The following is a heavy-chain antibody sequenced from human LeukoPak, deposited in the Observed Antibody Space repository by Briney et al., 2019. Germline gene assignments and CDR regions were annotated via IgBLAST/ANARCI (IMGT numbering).Heavy chain of an antibody. D-gene: IGHD3-16*01. Sequence: SETLSLTCTVSGGSISSSSYYWGWIRQPPGKGLEWIGSIYYSGSTYYNPSLKSRVTISVDTSKNQFSLKLSSVTAADTAVYYCACFSAGLGWGQGTLVTVSS. CDR3: ACFSAGLG. J-gene: IGHJ4*02. CDR2: IYYSGST. CDR1: GGSISSSSYY. V-gene: IGHV4-39*01.